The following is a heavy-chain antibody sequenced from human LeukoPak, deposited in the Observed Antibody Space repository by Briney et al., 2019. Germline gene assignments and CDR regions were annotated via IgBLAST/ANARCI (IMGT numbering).Heavy chain of an antibody. D-gene: IGHD6-19*01. Sequence: GGSLRLSCAASGLTFRSYWMSWVRQAPGKGLEWVANINQDGSETYQVDSVKGRFTISRDNAKNSVYLQMNSLRAEDTAVYFCARREVYSSGWYQERVYFFDYWGQGTLVTVSS. CDR2: INQDGSET. CDR3: ARREVYSSGWYQERVYFFDY. CDR1: GLTFRSYW. V-gene: IGHV3-7*01. J-gene: IGHJ4*02.